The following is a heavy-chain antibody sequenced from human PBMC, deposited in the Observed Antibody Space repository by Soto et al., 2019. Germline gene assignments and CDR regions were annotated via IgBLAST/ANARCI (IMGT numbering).Heavy chain of an antibody. V-gene: IGHV1-69*02. CDR3: ARGASGSYQT. Sequence: QVQLVQSGAEVKKPGSSVKVSCKASGGTFSSYTISWVRQAPGQGLEWMGRIIPILGIANYAQKFQGRVXIXXDKSTSTAYMELSSLRSEDTAVYYCARGASGSYQTWGQGTLVTVSS. CDR2: IIPILGIA. CDR1: GGTFSSYT. J-gene: IGHJ4*02. D-gene: IGHD1-26*01.